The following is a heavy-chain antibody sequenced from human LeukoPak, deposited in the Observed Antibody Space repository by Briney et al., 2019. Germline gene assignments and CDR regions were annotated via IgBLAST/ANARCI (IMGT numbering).Heavy chain of an antibody. V-gene: IGHV1-18*01. J-gene: IGHJ6*02. CDR3: ARAPAWGVLVMDV. D-gene: IGHD3-10*01. CDR2: ISAYNGNT. Sequence: ASVKVSCKASGYTFTGYGISWVRQAPGQGLEWMGWISAYNGNTNYAQKLQGRVTMTTDTSTSTAYMELGSLGSDDTAVYYCARAPAWGVLVMDVWGQGTTVTVSS. CDR1: GYTFTGYG.